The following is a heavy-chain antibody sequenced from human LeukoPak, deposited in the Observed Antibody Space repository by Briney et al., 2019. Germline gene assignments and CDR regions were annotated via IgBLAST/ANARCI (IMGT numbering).Heavy chain of an antibody. Sequence: PGGSLRLSCAASGFTVSTVYMSWVRQAPGKGLEWVSVIYSGGSTYYADSVKGRFTIPRDNSKNTLYLQMNSLRAEDTAVYYCAREGAATLGNYFDYWGQGTLVTVSS. CDR3: AREGAATLGNYFDY. J-gene: IGHJ4*02. CDR1: GFTVSTVY. D-gene: IGHD2-15*01. V-gene: IGHV3-53*01. CDR2: IYSGGST.